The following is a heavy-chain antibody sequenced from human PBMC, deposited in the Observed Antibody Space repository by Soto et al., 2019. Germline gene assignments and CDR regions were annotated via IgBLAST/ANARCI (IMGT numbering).Heavy chain of an antibody. CDR2: ISSSSSYI. V-gene: IGHV3-21*01. Sequence: PGGSLRLSCAASGFTFSSYSMNWVRQAPGKGLEWVSSISSSSSYIYYADSVKGRFTISRDNAKNSLYLQMNSLRAEDTAVYYCARVGEGGYCSGGSCYSNYYYGMDVWGQGTTVTVSS. CDR3: ARVGEGGYCSGGSCYSNYYYGMDV. D-gene: IGHD2-15*01. CDR1: GFTFSSYS. J-gene: IGHJ6*02.